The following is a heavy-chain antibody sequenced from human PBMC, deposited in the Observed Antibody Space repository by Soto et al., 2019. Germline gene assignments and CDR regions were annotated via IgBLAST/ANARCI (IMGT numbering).Heavy chain of an antibody. CDR2: ISSDGNNK. CDR3: AKDEETSSDWYCVGWDY. CDR1: GFTFSSYV. V-gene: IGHV3-30*18. D-gene: IGHD6-19*01. Sequence: QVQLVESGGGVVQPGRSLRLSCAASGFTFSSYVMHWVRQAPGKGLEWVAVISSDGNNKYHIDPVKGRFTISRDNSKNTNYLQKNRLRTEDKAVYYCAKDEETSSDWYCVGWDYWGQGTPVAVSS. J-gene: IGHJ4*02.